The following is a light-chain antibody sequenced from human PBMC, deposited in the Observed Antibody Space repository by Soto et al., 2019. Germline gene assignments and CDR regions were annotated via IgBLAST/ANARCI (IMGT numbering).Light chain of an antibody. V-gene: IGLV4-60*02. CDR1: SGHSSYN. Sequence: QLVLTQSSSASASLGSSVKLTCTLSSGHSSYNIAWHHQQPGKAPRYLMKLEGSGSYNKGSGVPDRFSGSSSGADRYLTISNLQFEDEANYYCETWDSNTRVFGGGTKLTVL. CDR3: ETWDSNTRV. CDR2: LEGSGSY. J-gene: IGLJ2*01.